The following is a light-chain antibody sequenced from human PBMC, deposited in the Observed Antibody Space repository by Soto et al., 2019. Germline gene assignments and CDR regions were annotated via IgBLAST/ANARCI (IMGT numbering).Light chain of an antibody. CDR1: SSDVGGYNY. Sequence: QSVLTQPASVSGSPGQSITISCTGTSSDVGGYNYVAWYQHHPGKAPKVMIYDVSNRPSGVSNRFSGSKSGNTASLTISGLQAEDEADYYRSSYTSTSTLVIFGGGTKLTVL. V-gene: IGLV2-14*03. J-gene: IGLJ2*01. CDR2: DVS. CDR3: SSYTSTSTLVI.